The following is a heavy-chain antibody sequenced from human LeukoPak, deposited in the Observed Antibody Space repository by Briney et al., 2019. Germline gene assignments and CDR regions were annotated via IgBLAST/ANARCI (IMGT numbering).Heavy chain of an antibody. D-gene: IGHD3-22*01. Sequence: ASVKVSCKASGYTSTGYYMHWVRQAPGQGLEWMGWINPNSGGTNYAQKFQGWVTMTRDTSISTAYMELSRLRSDDTAVYYCARDYYDSSGYYHPFDPWGQGTLVTVS. CDR1: GYTSTGYY. CDR3: ARDYYDSSGYYHPFDP. J-gene: IGHJ5*02. CDR2: INPNSGGT. V-gene: IGHV1-2*04.